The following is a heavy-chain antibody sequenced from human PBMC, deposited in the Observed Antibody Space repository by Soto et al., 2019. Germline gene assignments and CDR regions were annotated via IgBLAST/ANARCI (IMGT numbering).Heavy chain of an antibody. CDR3: GQDRGGFAGGWEYLAY. D-gene: IGHD6-19*01. J-gene: IGHJ4*02. CDR1: VDDC. CDR2: IYHSGST. Sequence: VDDCWSRIRKPPGKGLEWMVYIYHSGSTHYNPSLNSRLTISIDTSTNRFSLNLTSVTAEDTAFYYCGQDRGGFAGGWEYLAYWVQGALVTVSS. V-gene: IGHV4-30-4*01.